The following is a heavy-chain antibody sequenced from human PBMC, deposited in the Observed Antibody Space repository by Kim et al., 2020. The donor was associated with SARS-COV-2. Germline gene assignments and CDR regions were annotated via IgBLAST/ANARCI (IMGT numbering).Heavy chain of an antibody. V-gene: IGHV1-69*13. CDR3: ARGSSGGSPGEYYFDY. CDR1: GGTFSSYA. CDR2: IIPIFGTA. Sequence: SVKVSCKASGGTFSSYAISWVRQAPGQGLEWMGGIIPIFGTANYAQKFQGRVTITADESTSTAYMELSSLRSEDTAVYYCARGSSGGSPGEYYFDYWGQGTLVTVSS. J-gene: IGHJ4*02. D-gene: IGHD2-15*01.